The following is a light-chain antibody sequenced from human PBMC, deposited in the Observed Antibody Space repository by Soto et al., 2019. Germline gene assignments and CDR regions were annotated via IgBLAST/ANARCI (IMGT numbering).Light chain of an antibody. CDR3: QQYNNWPQT. CDR1: QSVSSS. CDR2: GAS. J-gene: IGKJ1*01. V-gene: IGKV3-15*01. Sequence: EIVMTQSPATLSVSPGERATLSCRASQSVSSSLAWYQQKPGQTPRLLIYGASTRATGVTARFSGSGSGTEFTLTLSSLQSEDFAVYYCQQYNNWPQTFGQGTKVEIK.